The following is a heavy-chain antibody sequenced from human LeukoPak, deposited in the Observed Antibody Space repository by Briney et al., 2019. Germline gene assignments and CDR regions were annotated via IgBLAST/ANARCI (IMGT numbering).Heavy chain of an antibody. CDR3: ARSRYQLLLGDY. V-gene: IGHV1-18*01. J-gene: IGHJ4*02. D-gene: IGHD2-2*01. CDR1: GYTFTSSG. CDR2: ISAYNGNT. Sequence: ASVKVSCKAFGYTFTSSGISWVRQAPGQGLEGLGWISAYNGNTNYAQKLQDRVTMTTDTSTSTAYMELRSLRSDDTAVYYCARSRYQLLLGDYWGQGTLVTVSS.